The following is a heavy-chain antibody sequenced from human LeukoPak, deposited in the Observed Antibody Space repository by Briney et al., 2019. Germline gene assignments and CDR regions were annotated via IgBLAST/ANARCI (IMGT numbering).Heavy chain of an antibody. J-gene: IGHJ4*02. D-gene: IGHD2-15*01. CDR3: AQDCSGGSCYGDY. V-gene: IGHV3-33*06. Sequence: GGSLRLSCAASGFTFSNYGMHWVRQAPGKGLEWVAVIWYDGSNKYYADSVKGRFTISRDNSKNTLYLQMNSLRAEDTAVYYCAQDCSGGSCYGDYWGQGTLVTVSS. CDR2: IWYDGSNK. CDR1: GFTFSNYG.